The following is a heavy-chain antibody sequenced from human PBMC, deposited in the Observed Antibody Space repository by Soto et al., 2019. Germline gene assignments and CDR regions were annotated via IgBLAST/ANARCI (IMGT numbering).Heavy chain of an antibody. CDR3: ANGGYYSLFDI. J-gene: IGHJ3*02. V-gene: IGHV3-23*01. D-gene: IGHD2-15*01. CDR1: GFPFSSYA. Sequence: GGSLRLSCVASGFPFSSYAMSWVRQTPEKGLEWVSGISGSGGRTYYADSVKGRFTISRDNSNNTLSLQMHSLRVEDTAVYFCANGGYYSLFDIWGQGTMVTVSS. CDR2: ISGSGGRT.